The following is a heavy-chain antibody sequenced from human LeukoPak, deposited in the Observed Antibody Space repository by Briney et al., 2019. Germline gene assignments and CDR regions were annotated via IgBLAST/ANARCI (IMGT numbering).Heavy chain of an antibody. D-gene: IGHD1-1*01. CDR3: AREDGTLRRKDY. CDR1: GGSISSGGYY. V-gene: IGHV4-30-2*01. J-gene: IGHJ4*02. CDR2: IYHSGST. Sequence: SETLSLTCTVSGGSISSGGYYWSWIRQPPGKGLEWIGYIYHSGSTYYNPSLKSRVTISVDRSKNQFSLKLSSVTAADTAVYYCAREDGTLRRKDYWGQGTLVTVSS.